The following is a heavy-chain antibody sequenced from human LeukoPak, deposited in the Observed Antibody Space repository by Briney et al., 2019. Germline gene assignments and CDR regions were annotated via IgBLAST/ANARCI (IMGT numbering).Heavy chain of an antibody. CDR1: GYTFTGYY. CDR3: ARGSGGSCYDY. Sequence: ASVKVSCKASGYTFTGYYMHWVRQAPGQGLEWMGWINPNSGNTGYAQKFQGRVTMTRNTSISTAYMELSSLRSEDTAVYYCARGSGGSCYDYWGQGTLVTVSS. J-gene: IGHJ4*02. CDR2: INPNSGNT. V-gene: IGHV1-8*02. D-gene: IGHD2-15*01.